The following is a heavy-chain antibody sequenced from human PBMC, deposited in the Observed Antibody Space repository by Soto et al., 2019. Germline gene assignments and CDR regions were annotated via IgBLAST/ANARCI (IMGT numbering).Heavy chain of an antibody. J-gene: IGHJ4*02. CDR2: VYYTGST. CDR3: ARHALTTSIDQLQPVDY. V-gene: IGHV4-39*01. D-gene: IGHD1-1*01. Sequence: PSETLSLTCSVSGGSISSTSCYWGWFRQPPGKGLEWIGSVYYTGSTFTNPSLRTRVTISEDTSRNQLSLNLYSMTAADTAVYYCARHALTTSIDQLQPVDYWGQGTLVTVSS. CDR1: GGSISSTSCY.